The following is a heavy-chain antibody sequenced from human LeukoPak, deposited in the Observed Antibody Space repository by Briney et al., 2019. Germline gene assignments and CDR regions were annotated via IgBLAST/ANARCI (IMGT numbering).Heavy chain of an antibody. V-gene: IGHV1-8*01. J-gene: IGHJ4*02. Sequence: GASVKVSCKASGYTFTSYDINWVRQATGQGLEWMGWMNPNSGNTGNAQKFQGRVTMTRYTSISTAYMELSSLRSEDTAVYYCARAHMVRGVTSRYWGQGTLVTVSS. CDR3: ARAHMVRGVTSRY. CDR1: GYTFTSYD. D-gene: IGHD3-10*01. CDR2: MNPNSGNT.